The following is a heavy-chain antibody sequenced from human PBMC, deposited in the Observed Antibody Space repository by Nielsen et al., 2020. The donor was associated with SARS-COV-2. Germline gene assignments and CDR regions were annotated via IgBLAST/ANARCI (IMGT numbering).Heavy chain of an antibody. CDR3: ARYSSSWSFDY. Sequence: ASVQVSCKASGYTFPSYAMHWVRQAPGQRLEWMGWINAGNGNTKYSQKFQGRVTITRDTSASTAYMELSSLRSEDTAVYYCARYSSSWSFDYWGQGTLVTVSS. J-gene: IGHJ4*02. V-gene: IGHV1-3*01. D-gene: IGHD6-13*01. CDR2: INAGNGNT. CDR1: GYTFPSYA.